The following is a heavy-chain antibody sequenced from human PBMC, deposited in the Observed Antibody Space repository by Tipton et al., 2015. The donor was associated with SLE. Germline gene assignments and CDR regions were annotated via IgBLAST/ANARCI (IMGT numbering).Heavy chain of an antibody. CDR3: ARGVVPAAILPNFDY. Sequence: QLVQSGGGLVQPGGSLRLSCAASGFTFSSYSMNWVRQAPGKGLEWVSYISSSSSTIYYADSVKGRFTISRDNAKNSLYLQMNSLRAEDTAVYYCARGVVPAAILPNFDYWGQGTLVTVSS. V-gene: IGHV3-48*01. J-gene: IGHJ4*02. CDR1: GFTFSSYS. CDR2: ISSSSSTI. D-gene: IGHD2-2*01.